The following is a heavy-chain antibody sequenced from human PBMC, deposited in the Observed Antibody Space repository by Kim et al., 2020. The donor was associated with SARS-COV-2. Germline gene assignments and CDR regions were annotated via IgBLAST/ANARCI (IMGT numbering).Heavy chain of an antibody. Sequence: GGSLRLSCAASGFTFSSYGMHWVRQAPGKGLEWVAVISYDGSNKYYADSVKGRFTISRDNSKNTLYLQMNSLRAEDTAVYYCAKDGGAREYSSSWLEFD. J-gene: IGHJ4*01. CDR1: GFTFSSYG. CDR2: ISYDGSNK. D-gene: IGHD6-13*01. V-gene: IGHV3-30*18. CDR3: AKDGGAREYSSSWLEFD.